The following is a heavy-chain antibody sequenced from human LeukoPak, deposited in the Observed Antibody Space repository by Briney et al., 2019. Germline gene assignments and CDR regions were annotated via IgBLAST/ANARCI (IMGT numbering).Heavy chain of an antibody. V-gene: IGHV4-39*07. CDR1: GGSISSSSYY. J-gene: IGHJ3*02. Sequence: SETLSLTCTVSGGSISSSSYYWGWIRQPPGKGLEWIGSIYYSGSTYYNPSLKSRVTISVDTSKNQFSLKLNSVTAADTAVYYCARPTSGSYSYAFEIWGRGTMVTVSS. CDR3: ARPTSGSYSYAFEI. CDR2: IYYSGST. D-gene: IGHD3-10*01.